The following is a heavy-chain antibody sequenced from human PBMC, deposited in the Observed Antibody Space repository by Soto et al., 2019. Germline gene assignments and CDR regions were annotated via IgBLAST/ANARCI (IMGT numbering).Heavy chain of an antibody. CDR2: IYYSGST. Sequence: SETLSLTCTVSGGSISSYYWSWIRQPPGKGLERIGYIYYSGSTNYNPSLKSRVTISVDTSKNQFSLKLSSVTAADTAVYYCARAPSVLGMNWFDPWGQGTLVTVSS. D-gene: IGHD3-16*01. V-gene: IGHV4-59*01. CDR3: ARAPSVLGMNWFDP. J-gene: IGHJ5*02. CDR1: GGSISSYY.